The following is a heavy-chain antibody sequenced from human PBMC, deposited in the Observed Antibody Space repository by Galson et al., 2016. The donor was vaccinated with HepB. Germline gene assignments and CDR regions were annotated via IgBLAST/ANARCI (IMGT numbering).Heavy chain of an antibody. D-gene: IGHD3-3*01. CDR2: XFXSGXT. Sequence: TLSLTCTVSGDSISXXGYXXXWXXXHPXXXLEXXGYXFXSGXTYFNXXLESRVTMSVDTSKNQFSLKLTSVTAADAAVYYCAKDRPECDFPYYFDSWGHGTLXTVSS. CDR1: GDSISXXGYX. J-gene: IGHJ4*01. CDR3: AKDRPECDFPYYFDS. V-gene: IGHV4-31*03.